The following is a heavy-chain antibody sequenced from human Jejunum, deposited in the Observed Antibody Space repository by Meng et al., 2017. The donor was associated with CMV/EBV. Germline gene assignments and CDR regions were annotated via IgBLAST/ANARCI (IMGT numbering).Heavy chain of an antibody. J-gene: IGHJ4*02. V-gene: IGHV4-34*01. D-gene: IGHD3-10*01. CDR2: INYSESI. Sequence: GAVYGGSFTGYYCAWIRQPPGKGLEWIGEINYSESINYNPSLKSGVTMSVDTSKNQFSLKLRSVTAADTAVYYCARRVGSGKYYFDYWSQGSLVTVSS. CDR1: GGSFTGYY. CDR3: ARRVGSGKYYFDY.